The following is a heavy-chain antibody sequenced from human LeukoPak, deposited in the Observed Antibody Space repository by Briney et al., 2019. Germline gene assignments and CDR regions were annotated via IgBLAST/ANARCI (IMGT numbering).Heavy chain of an antibody. Sequence: ASVKVSCTASGYTYTSYDINWVRQAAGQGLEWMGWMNPNSGNTGYAQKFQGRVTMTRNTSISTAYMELSSLRSEDTAVYYCGRGRRRTWDNWFDPWRQGSLVTVS. CDR2: MNPNSGNT. J-gene: IGHJ5*02. V-gene: IGHV1-8*01. D-gene: IGHD1-26*01. CDR1: GYTYTSYD. CDR3: GRGRRRTWDNWFDP.